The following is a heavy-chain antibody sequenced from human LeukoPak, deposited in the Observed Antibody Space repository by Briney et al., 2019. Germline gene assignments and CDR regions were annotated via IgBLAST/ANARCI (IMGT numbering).Heavy chain of an antibody. Sequence: GASVKVSCKASGYTYTSYDINWVRQATGQGLEWMGWMNPNSGNTGYAQKFQGRVTITTDESTSTAYMELSSLRSEDTAVYYCARGGVCTNGVCYGYYFDYWGQGTLVTVSS. CDR1: GYTYTSYD. CDR3: ARGGVCTNGVCYGYYFDY. D-gene: IGHD2-8*01. V-gene: IGHV1-8*01. CDR2: MNPNSGNT. J-gene: IGHJ4*02.